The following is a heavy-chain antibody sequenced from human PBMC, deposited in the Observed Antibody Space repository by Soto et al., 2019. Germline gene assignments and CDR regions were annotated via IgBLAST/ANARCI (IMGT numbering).Heavy chain of an antibody. CDR1: GFTFSNYG. CDR3: ASDRVQIWLYVGRFDG. CDR2: ITNDGSNK. Sequence: QVQVVESGGGVVQPGRSLRLSCVVSGFTFSNYGMHWVRQAPGKGLEWVAVITNDGSNKNFADSVKGRFTISRDNSKNKVYLQLNSMRAEDPDVYYCASDRVQIWLYVGRFDGWGQGTMVTVSS. D-gene: IGHD5-18*01. V-gene: IGHV3-30*03. J-gene: IGHJ4*02.